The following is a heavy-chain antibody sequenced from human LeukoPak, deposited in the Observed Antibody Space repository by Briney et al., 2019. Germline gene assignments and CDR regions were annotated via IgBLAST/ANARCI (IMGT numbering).Heavy chain of an antibody. Sequence: PSETLSLTCIISGGSIGPYYWSWIRQAAGKGPEWIGRIYTTGTADYNPSLKGRVFLSVDTSKNQFSLKLSSVTAADTAVYYCARYCSSTSCYEGNYMDVWGKGTTVTVSS. J-gene: IGHJ6*03. CDR3: ARYCSSTSCYEGNYMDV. V-gene: IGHV4-4*07. CDR2: IYTTGTA. CDR1: GGSIGPYY. D-gene: IGHD2-2*01.